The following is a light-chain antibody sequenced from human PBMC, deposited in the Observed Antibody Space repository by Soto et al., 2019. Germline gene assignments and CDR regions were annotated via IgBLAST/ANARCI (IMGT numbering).Light chain of an antibody. CDR2: EVS. CDR1: SSDVGGYNY. V-gene: IGLV2-8*01. J-gene: IGLJ1*01. CDR3: SSYAGSNIRF. Sequence: QSALTQPPSASGSPGQSVTISCTGTSSDVGGYNYVSWYQQHPGKAPKLMIYEVSKRPSGVPDRFSGSKSGNTASLTVSGLQAEDEADYYCSSYAGSNIRFFGTGTKLTVL.